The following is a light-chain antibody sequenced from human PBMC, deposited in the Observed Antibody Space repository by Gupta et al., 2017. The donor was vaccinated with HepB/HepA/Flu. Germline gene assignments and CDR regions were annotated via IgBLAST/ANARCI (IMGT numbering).Light chain of an antibody. J-gene: IGLJ2*01. CDR2: YDD. Sequence: QSVLTQPPSVSEAPRQRVTISCSGSSSNIGNNAVNWYQQLPGKAPKLLIYYDDVLPSGVSDRFSGSKSGTSVSLAISGLQSEDEAIYYCATWDDSLNGVVFGGGTKLTVL. CDR1: SSNIGNNA. CDR3: ATWDDSLNGVV. V-gene: IGLV1-36*01.